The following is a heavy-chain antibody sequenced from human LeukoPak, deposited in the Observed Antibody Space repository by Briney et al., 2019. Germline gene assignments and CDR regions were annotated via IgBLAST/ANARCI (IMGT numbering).Heavy chain of an antibody. CDR2: IYYSGST. V-gene: IGHV4-39*01. D-gene: IGHD3-22*01. Sequence: SETLSLTCTVSGGSISSSSYYWGWIRQPPGEGLEWIGSIYYSGSTYYNPSLKSRVTISVDTSKNQFSLKLSSVTAADTAVYYGARVPTPFSYDSSGWIFDYWGQGTLVTVSS. J-gene: IGHJ4*02. CDR1: GGSISSSSYY. CDR3: ARVPTPFSYDSSGWIFDY.